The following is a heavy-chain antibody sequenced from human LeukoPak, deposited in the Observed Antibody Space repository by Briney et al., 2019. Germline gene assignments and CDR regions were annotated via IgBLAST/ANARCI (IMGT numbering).Heavy chain of an antibody. V-gene: IGHV4-38-2*01. D-gene: IGHD3-16*01. CDR3: ARLVWGSLTGYYFDY. CDR1: GYSISSGYY. Sequence: PSETLSLTCAVSGYSISSGYYWGWIRQPPGKGLEWIGNIYHSGSTYYNPSLKSRVTISVDTSKNQFSLELSSVTAADTAVYYCARLVWGSLTGYYFDYWGQGTLVTVSS. CDR2: IYHSGST. J-gene: IGHJ4*02.